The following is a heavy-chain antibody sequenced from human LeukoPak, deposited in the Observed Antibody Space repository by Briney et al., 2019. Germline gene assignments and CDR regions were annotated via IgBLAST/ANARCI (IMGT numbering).Heavy chain of an antibody. Sequence: SETLSLTCTVSGGSISSYYWNWIRQPPGKGLEWIGYIYYSGSTKYNPSLKSRVTISVDTSKKHFSLQLSSVPAADTAVYYCGRHPQGRVCSGGSCPRRGSNWFDPWGQGTLVTVSS. J-gene: IGHJ5*02. V-gene: IGHV4-59*08. CDR3: GRHPQGRVCSGGSCPRRGSNWFDP. CDR1: GGSISSYY. CDR2: IYYSGST. D-gene: IGHD2-15*01.